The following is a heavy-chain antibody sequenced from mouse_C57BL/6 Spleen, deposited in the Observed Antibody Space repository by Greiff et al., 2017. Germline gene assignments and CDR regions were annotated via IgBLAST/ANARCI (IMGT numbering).Heavy chain of an antibody. J-gene: IGHJ4*01. V-gene: IGHV5-17*01. CDR1: GFTFSDYG. CDR3: AKSRYAMDY. Sequence: EVNLVESGGGLVKPGGSLKLSCAASGFTFSDYGMHWVRQAPEKGLEWVAYISSASSTIYYADTVKGRFTISRDNAKNTLFLQMTSLRSEDTAMYYCAKSRYAMDYWGQGTSVTVSS. CDR2: ISSASSTI.